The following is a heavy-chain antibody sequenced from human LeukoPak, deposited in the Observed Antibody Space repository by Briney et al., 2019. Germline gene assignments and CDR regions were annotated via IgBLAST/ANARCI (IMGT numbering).Heavy chain of an antibody. CDR2: IYYGGST. CDR1: GGSISSSSYY. Sequence: SETLSLTCTVSGGSISSSSYYWGWIRQPPGKGLEWIGSIYYGGSTYYNPSLKSRVTISIDASKNQFSLKLSSVTAADTAVYYCARWNYYEISGRVFDYWGQGTLVSVSS. CDR3: ARWNYYEISGRVFDY. J-gene: IGHJ4*02. V-gene: IGHV4-39*07. D-gene: IGHD3-22*01.